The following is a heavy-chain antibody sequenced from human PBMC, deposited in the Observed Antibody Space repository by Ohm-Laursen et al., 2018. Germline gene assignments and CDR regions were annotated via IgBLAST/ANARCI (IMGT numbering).Heavy chain of an antibody. Sequence: SLRLSCSASGFTFSSYAMSWVRQAPGKGLEWVSAISGSGGSTYYADSVKGRFTISRDNAKNSLYLQMNSLRADDTAVYYCARDRELDNFWSGYGHWGQGTVVTVSS. D-gene: IGHD3-3*01. CDR3: ARDRELDNFWSGYGH. J-gene: IGHJ4*02. CDR2: ISGSGGST. V-gene: IGHV3-23*01. CDR1: GFTFSSYA.